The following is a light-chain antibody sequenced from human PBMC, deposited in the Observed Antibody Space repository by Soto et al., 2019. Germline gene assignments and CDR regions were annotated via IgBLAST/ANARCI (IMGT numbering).Light chain of an antibody. Sequence: DIVMTQSPATLSESPGERVTLSCRASQSISSNLAWYQQKPGQPPRLLIYDATSRATGIPSRFSGSGSGTDFTLTIISLQSEDFAVSFCQQYHDWPPLTFGGGTKVEIK. CDR3: QQYHDWPPLT. CDR2: DAT. V-gene: IGKV3D-15*01. J-gene: IGKJ4*01. CDR1: QSISSN.